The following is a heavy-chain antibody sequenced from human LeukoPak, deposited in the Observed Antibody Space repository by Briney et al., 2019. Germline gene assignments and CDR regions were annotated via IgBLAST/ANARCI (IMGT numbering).Heavy chain of an antibody. CDR2: IYHSGST. CDR3: ATETAMVTRDAFDI. Sequence: SETLSLTCTVSGYSISSGYYWGWIRQPPGKGLEWIGSIYHSGSTYYNPSLKSRVTISVDTSKNQFSLKLSSVTAADTAVHYCATETAMVTRDAFDIWGQGTMVTVSS. CDR1: GYSISSGYY. D-gene: IGHD5-18*01. V-gene: IGHV4-38-2*02. J-gene: IGHJ3*02.